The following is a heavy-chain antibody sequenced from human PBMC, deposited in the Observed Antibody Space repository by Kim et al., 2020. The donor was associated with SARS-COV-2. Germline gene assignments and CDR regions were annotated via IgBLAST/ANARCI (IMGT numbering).Heavy chain of an antibody. CDR1: GGSFSGYY. J-gene: IGHJ4*02. CDR2: INHSGST. D-gene: IGHD3-16*02. Sequence: SETLSLTCAVYGGSFSGYYWSWIRQPPGKGLEWIGEINHSGSTNYNPSLKSRVTISVDTSKNQFSLKLSSVTAADTAVYYCARVRADYVWGSYRKYYFDYWGQGTLVTVSS. V-gene: IGHV4-34*01. CDR3: ARVRADYVWGSYRKYYFDY.